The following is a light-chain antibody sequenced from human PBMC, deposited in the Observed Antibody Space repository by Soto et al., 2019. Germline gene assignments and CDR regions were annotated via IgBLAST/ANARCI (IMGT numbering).Light chain of an antibody. CDR3: QQYGSSPLT. V-gene: IGKV3-15*01. CDR2: GAA. Sequence: EIVMTQSPATLSVSPGERVTLSCRASQRVFSSLAWYQQKPGQAPRLLIYGAATRATGIPARFSGSGSGTEFTLTISSLQSEDFAVYYCQQYGSSPLTLGGGTKVDI. CDR1: QRVFSS. J-gene: IGKJ4*01.